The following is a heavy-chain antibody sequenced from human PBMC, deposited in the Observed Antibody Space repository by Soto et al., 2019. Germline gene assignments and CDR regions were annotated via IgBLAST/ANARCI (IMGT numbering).Heavy chain of an antibody. D-gene: IGHD3-22*01. CDR3: VKWHTSNFDSLPFTGFDF. V-gene: IGHV3-23*01. Sequence: VGSLRLSCVGSGFTFSDSVMAWVRQAPGKGLEWLSVMSGDGRTRYALSVTGRFTISRDNSKNTLYLQMRSLRAEDAAAYYCVKWHTSNFDSLPFTGFDFWGQGTQVTVSS. J-gene: IGHJ4*02. CDR2: MSGDGRT. CDR1: GFTFSDSV.